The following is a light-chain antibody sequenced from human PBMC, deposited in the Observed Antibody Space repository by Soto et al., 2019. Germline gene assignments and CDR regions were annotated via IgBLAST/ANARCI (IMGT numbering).Light chain of an antibody. Sequence: QYVVTQPACVSGSPGQSITISCTGTSSNVGSYNLVSLFQQLPGKVPKLMIYEGTKRPSGVSDRFSGSKSGNTASLTISGLQAEDEADYYCFSYAGNSVYVFGTGTKVTVL. V-gene: IGLV2-23*01. J-gene: IGLJ1*01. CDR1: SSNVGSYNL. CDR2: EGT. CDR3: FSYAGNSVYV.